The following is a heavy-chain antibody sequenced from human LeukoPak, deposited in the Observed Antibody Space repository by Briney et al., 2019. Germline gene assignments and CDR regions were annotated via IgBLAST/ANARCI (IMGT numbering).Heavy chain of an antibody. D-gene: IGHD6-13*01. CDR1: GFTFDGYA. V-gene: IGHV3-9*03. Sequence: GRSLRLSCAASGFTFDGYAMHWVRQAPGKGLEWVSGISWNSGSIGYADSVKGRFTISRDNAKNSLYLQMNSLRAEDMALYYCAKARSGSLSSWGQGTLVTVSS. J-gene: IGHJ5*02. CDR2: ISWNSGSI. CDR3: AKARSGSLSS.